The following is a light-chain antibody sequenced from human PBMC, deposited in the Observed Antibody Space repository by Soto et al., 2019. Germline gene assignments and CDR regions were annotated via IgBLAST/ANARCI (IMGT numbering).Light chain of an antibody. CDR3: LQDYTYPGT. CDR1: QAIRND. J-gene: IGKJ1*01. Sequence: AIQMTQSPSSLSASVGDRVTITCRASQAIRNDLGWYQQKPGKAPNLLSFGASNLQVGVPVRFSASGSGTNFTLTISNLQPEDFASYYCLQDYTYPGTFGQGTKVDIK. CDR2: GAS. V-gene: IGKV1-6*01.